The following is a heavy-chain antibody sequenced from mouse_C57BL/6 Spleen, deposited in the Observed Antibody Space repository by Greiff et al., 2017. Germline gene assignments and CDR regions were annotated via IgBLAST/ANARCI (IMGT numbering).Heavy chain of an antibody. CDR1: GFNIKNTS. Sequence: EVQLQQSVAELVRPGASVKLSCTASGFNIKNTSMHWVKQTPEQGLEWIGRIDPANGNSKSASKFQGKATITADTSSNTACLQLSSLTSEDAAIYYCASYGNFYAMDYWGQGTSVTVSS. D-gene: IGHD2-1*01. CDR2: IDPANGNS. CDR3: ASYGNFYAMDY. J-gene: IGHJ4*01. V-gene: IGHV14-3*01.